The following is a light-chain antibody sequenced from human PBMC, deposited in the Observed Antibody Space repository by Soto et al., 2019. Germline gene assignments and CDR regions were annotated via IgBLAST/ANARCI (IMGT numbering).Light chain of an antibody. CDR2: VGTGGIGG. Sequence: QSVLTQPPSASASLGASVTLTCTLSSGYTNDKVDWYQQGPGKGPRFVMRVGTGGIGGSKGDGLPDRFSVLGSGPNRYLTISNGQEEDEGDYHCGADYGDVRECVDVFGTGTKVTVL. J-gene: IGLJ1*01. V-gene: IGLV9-49*01. CDR1: SGYTNDK. CDR3: GADYGDVRECVDV.